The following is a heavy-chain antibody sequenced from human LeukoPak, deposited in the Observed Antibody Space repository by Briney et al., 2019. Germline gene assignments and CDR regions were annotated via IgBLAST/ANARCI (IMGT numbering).Heavy chain of an antibody. D-gene: IGHD1-26*01. CDR2: ITSSSSTI. Sequence: GGSLRLSCAASGFTFSTYSMNWVRQAPGKGLEWLSYITSSSSTIYYADSVQGRFTISRDNAKSSLCLQMNSLRVEDTAVYYCARDRVGAYWGQGTLVTVSS. CDR3: ARDRVGAY. J-gene: IGHJ4*02. CDR1: GFTFSTYS. V-gene: IGHV3-48*01.